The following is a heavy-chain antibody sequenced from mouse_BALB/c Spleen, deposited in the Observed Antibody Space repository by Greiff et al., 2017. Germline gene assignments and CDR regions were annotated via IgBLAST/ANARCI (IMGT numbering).Heavy chain of an antibody. V-gene: IGHV5-4*02. CDR2: ISDGGSYT. J-gene: IGHJ3*01. CDR3: ARDYDGAWFAY. CDR1: GFTFSDYY. Sequence: EVKVVESGGGLVKPGGSLKLSCAASGFTFSDYYMYWVRQTPEKRLEWVATISDGGSYTYYPDSVKGRFTISRDNAKNNLYLQMSSLKSEDTAMYYCARDYDGAWFAYWGQGTLVTVSA. D-gene: IGHD2-12*01.